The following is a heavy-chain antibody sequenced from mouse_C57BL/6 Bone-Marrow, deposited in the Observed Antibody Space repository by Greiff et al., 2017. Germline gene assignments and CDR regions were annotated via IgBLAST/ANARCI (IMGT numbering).Heavy chain of an antibody. CDR3: ARVEYDYDRGLAY. V-gene: IGHV5-4*03. CDR1: GFTFSSYA. D-gene: IGHD2-4*01. J-gene: IGHJ3*01. CDR2: ISDGGSYT. Sequence: EVMLVESGGGLVKPGGSLKLSCAASGFTFSSYAMSWVRQTPEKRLEWVATISDGGSYTYYPDNVQGRFTISRDNAKNNLYLQMSHLKSEDTAMYYCARVEYDYDRGLAYWGQGTLVTVSA.